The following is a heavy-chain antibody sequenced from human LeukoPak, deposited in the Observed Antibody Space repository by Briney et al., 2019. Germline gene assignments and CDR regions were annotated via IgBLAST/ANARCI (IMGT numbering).Heavy chain of an antibody. D-gene: IGHD2-2*01. CDR1: GGSISSGGYY. Sequence: SETLSLACTVSGGSISSGGYYWSWIRQHPGTGLEWIGYIYYSGSTYYNPSLKSRVTISVDTSKNQFSLRLSSVTAADTAVYYCASFLPAAWFDPWGQGTLVTVSS. V-gene: IGHV4-31*03. J-gene: IGHJ5*02. CDR3: ASFLPAAWFDP. CDR2: IYYSGST.